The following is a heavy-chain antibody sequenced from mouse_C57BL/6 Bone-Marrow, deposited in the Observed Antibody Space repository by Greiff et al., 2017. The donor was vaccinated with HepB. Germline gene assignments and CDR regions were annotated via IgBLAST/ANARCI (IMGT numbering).Heavy chain of an antibody. V-gene: IGHV1-52*01. CDR2: IDPSDSET. CDR1: GYTFTSYW. D-gene: IGHD2-2*01. CDR3: ARGYDPAWFAY. J-gene: IGHJ3*01. Sequence: VKLQQSGAELVRPGSSVKLSCKASGYTFTSYWMHWVKQRPIQGLEWIGNIDPSDSETHCNQKFKDKATLTVDKSSSTAYMQLSSLTSEDSAVYYCARGYDPAWFAYWGQGTLVTVSA.